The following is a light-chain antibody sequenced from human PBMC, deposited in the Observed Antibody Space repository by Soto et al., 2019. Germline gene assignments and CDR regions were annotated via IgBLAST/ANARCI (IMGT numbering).Light chain of an antibody. Sequence: DIVMTQSPVSLPVTLGQPASISFGSSQSLVFRDGNTYLNWFQQRPGQSPRRLIYQVSNRDSGVPDRFSGSGSGTDFTLKISSVEAEDVAVYYCVQGTQWPGTFGGGTKVDIK. CDR3: VQGTQWPGT. J-gene: IGKJ4*01. V-gene: IGKV2-30*01. CDR2: QVS. CDR1: QSLVFRDGNTY.